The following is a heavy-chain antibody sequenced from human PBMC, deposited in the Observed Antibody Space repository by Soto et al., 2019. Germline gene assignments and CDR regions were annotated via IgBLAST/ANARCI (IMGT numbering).Heavy chain of an antibody. Sequence: QVQLVQSGAEVKKPGASVKVFCKASGYTFTNHGISWVRQAPGHGLEWMGWVSAYTGETKYAQSLQGRVTMTTDTSTNTAYMELRSLRSDDTAVFYCASDSPSSGLLGTNYWGQGTLVTVSS. CDR3: ASDSPSSGLLGTNY. CDR2: VSAYTGET. CDR1: GYTFTNHG. V-gene: IGHV1-18*01. D-gene: IGHD3-22*01. J-gene: IGHJ4*02.